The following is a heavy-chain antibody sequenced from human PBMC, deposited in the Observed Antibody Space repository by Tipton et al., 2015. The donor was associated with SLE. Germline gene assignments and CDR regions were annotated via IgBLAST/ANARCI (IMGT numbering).Heavy chain of an antibody. CDR1: GVTFSNYW. Sequence: QLVQSGGGLVQPGGSLRLPCAASGVTFSNYWMSWVRQAPGKGLEWVANIKEDGSETYYVDSVKGRFTISRDNAKNSLYLQMNSLRAEDTAVYYCARHGVEPGRELLLPPYMDVWGKGTTVTVSS. D-gene: IGHD1-26*01. J-gene: IGHJ6*03. V-gene: IGHV3-7*01. CDR2: IKEDGSET. CDR3: ARHGVEPGRELLLPPYMDV.